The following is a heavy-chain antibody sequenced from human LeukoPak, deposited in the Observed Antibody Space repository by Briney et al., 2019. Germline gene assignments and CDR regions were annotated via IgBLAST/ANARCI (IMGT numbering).Heavy chain of an antibody. Sequence: PSETLSLTCTVSGGSVSSGGYYWSWIRQRPRRGLGWIGYISYSGSTYYNPSLKSRATISQDTTKNQFSLKLNSVTAADAAVYYCAKSNYDSSGFGYFDFWGQGTLVTVSS. V-gene: IGHV4-31*03. CDR3: AKSNYDSSGFGYFDF. CDR2: ISYSGST. CDR1: GGSVSSGGYY. J-gene: IGHJ4*02. D-gene: IGHD3-22*01.